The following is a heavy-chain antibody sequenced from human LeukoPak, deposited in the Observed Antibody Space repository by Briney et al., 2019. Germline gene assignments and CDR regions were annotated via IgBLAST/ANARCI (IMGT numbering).Heavy chain of an antibody. CDR2: INSDSYYT. Sequence: GGSLRLSCAASGFTFSSHAMSWVRPAPGKGLEWVSAINSDSYYTYYADSVQGRFTISRDNTKNTLYLQMNSLRAEDTALYYCANFVDTSMGGNDYWGQGTLVTVSS. V-gene: IGHV3-23*05. CDR1: GFTFSSHA. CDR3: ANFVDTSMGGNDY. D-gene: IGHD5-18*01. J-gene: IGHJ4*02.